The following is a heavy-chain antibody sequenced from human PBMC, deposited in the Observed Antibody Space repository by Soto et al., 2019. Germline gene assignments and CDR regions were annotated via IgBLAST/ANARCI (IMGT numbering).Heavy chain of an antibody. Sequence: EVPLLESGGGLVQPGGSLRLSCAASGFTFSSYAMSWVRQAPGKGLEWVSAISGSGGSTYYADSVKGRFTISRDNSKNTLYLQMNSLRAEDTAVPYCAKGSSGWYERFDYWGQGTLVTVSS. CDR2: ISGSGGST. V-gene: IGHV3-23*01. D-gene: IGHD6-19*01. CDR1: GFTFSSYA. J-gene: IGHJ4*02. CDR3: AKGSSGWYERFDY.